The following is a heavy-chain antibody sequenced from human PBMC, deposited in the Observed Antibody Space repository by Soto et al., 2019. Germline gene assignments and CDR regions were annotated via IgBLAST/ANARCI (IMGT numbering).Heavy chain of an antibody. V-gene: IGHV5-10-1*01. CDR1: GYSFTNNW. Sequence: PGESLKISCKGSGYSFTNNWISWVRQMPGKGLEWMGRIDPRDSYTNYSPSFQGHVTISVDKSDNTSYLQWNTLKASDSAMYFCARSYCLPNSCYIGYFDYWGRGTLVTVSS. CDR3: ARSYCLPNSCYIGYFDY. J-gene: IGHJ4*01. CDR2: IDPRDSYT. D-gene: IGHD2-2*02.